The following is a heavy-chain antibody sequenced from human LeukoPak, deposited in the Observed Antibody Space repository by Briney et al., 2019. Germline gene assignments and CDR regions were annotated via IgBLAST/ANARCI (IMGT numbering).Heavy chain of an antibody. J-gene: IGHJ4*02. CDR1: GGSISSGGYY. CDR3: ARVEQQLCFDY. Sequence: SQTLSLTCTVSGGSISSGGYYWSWIRQPPGKGLEWIGYIYHSGSTYYNPSLKSRVTISVDRSKNQFSLKLSSVTAADTAVYYCARVEQQLCFDYWGQGTLVTVSS. D-gene: IGHD6-13*01. V-gene: IGHV4-30-2*01. CDR2: IYHSGST.